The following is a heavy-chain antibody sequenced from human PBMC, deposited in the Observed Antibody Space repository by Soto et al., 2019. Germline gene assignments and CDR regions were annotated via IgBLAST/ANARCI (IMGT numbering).Heavy chain of an antibody. V-gene: IGHV3-30-3*01. CDR3: ASGTTVVTPPGY. Sequence: PGGSLRLSCAASGFTFSSYAMHWVRQAPGKGLEWVAVISYDGSNKYYADSVKGRFTISRDNSKNTLYLQMNSLRAEDTAVYYCASGTTVVTPPGYWGQGTLVTVSS. CDR1: GFTFSSYA. J-gene: IGHJ4*02. CDR2: ISYDGSNK. D-gene: IGHD4-17*01.